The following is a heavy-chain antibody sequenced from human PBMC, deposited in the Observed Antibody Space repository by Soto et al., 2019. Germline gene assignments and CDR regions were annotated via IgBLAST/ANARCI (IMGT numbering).Heavy chain of an antibody. D-gene: IGHD3-16*02. Sequence: EVQLMESGGDLVQPGGSLRLSCAASGFTFSTYWMHWVRQAPGKGLVWVSRINTDGSTINYADSVKGRFTISRDNARNTLYLQMNSLRDEDTAVYYCATAGSFRFDYWGQGSLVTVSS. CDR2: INTDGSTI. CDR1: GFTFSTYW. V-gene: IGHV3-74*01. J-gene: IGHJ4*02. CDR3: ATAGSFRFDY.